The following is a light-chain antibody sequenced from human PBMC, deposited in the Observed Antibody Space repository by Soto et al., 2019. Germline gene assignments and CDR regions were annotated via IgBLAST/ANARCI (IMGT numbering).Light chain of an antibody. Sequence: QSALTQPASVSGSPGQSITISCTGTSSDVGSYNLVSWYQQHPGKAPKLMIYEGSKRPSGVSNRSSGSKSGNTASLTISGLQAEDEADYYCCSYAGSSTPYVFGTGTKLTVL. CDR3: CSYAGSSTPYV. J-gene: IGLJ1*01. CDR1: SSDVGSYNL. CDR2: EGS. V-gene: IGLV2-23*01.